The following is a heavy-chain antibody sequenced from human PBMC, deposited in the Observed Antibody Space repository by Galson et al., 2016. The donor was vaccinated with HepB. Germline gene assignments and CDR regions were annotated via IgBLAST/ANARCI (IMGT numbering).Heavy chain of an antibody. CDR3: ARDFRGYYDSGTYYNQNFDY. Sequence: ETLSLTCVVSGDSISNTYWWSWVRQPPGKGLDWIGYIFYSGSTNYNPSLKSRVTISVDKSKNHFSLKLSSATAAATAVYYCARDFRGYYDSGTYYNQNFDYWGQGTLVTVSS. J-gene: IGHJ4*02. CDR2: IFYSGST. CDR1: GDSISNTYW. D-gene: IGHD3-10*01. V-gene: IGHV4-4*02.